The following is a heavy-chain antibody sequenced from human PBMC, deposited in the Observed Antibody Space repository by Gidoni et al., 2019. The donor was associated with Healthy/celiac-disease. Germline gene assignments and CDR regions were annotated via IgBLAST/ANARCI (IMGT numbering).Heavy chain of an antibody. D-gene: IGHD3-22*01. Sequence: EVQLVESGGGLVQPGGSLRLSCAASGFTFSDHYMDWVRQASGKGLEWVGRTRNKANSYTTEYAASVKGRFTIASDDSKNSLYLQMNSLKTEDTAVYYCASKGYYYDSSGTYYFDYWGQGTLVTVSS. CDR1: GFTFSDHY. J-gene: IGHJ4*02. CDR3: ASKGYYYDSSGTYYFDY. CDR2: TRNKANSYTT. V-gene: IGHV3-72*01.